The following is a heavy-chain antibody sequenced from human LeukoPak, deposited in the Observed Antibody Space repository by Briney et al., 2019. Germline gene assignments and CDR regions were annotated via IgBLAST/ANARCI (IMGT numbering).Heavy chain of an antibody. D-gene: IGHD5-24*01. J-gene: IGHJ6*04. CDR1: GFTFSSYA. Sequence: GGSLRLSCAASGFTFSSYAMSWVRQAPGKGLEWVAVISYDGSNKYYADSVKGRFTISRDNSKNTLYLQMNSLRAEDTAVYYCAKGGWLPSTLHMDVWGKGTTVTVSS. CDR2: ISYDGSNK. CDR3: AKGGWLPSTLHMDV. V-gene: IGHV3-30*18.